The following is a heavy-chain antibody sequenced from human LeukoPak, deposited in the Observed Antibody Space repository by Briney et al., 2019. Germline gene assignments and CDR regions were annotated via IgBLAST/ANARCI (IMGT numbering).Heavy chain of an antibody. CDR2: INHSGST. V-gene: IGHV4-34*01. J-gene: IGHJ3*02. CDR1: GGSFSGYY. Sequence: SETLSLTCAVYGGSFSGYYWSWIRQPPGKGLEWIGEINHSGSTNYNPSPKSRVTISVDTPKNQFTLKLSSGDAADTAVYYCARVRATGAFDIWGQGTMVTVSS. D-gene: IGHD5-12*01. CDR3: ARVRATGAFDI.